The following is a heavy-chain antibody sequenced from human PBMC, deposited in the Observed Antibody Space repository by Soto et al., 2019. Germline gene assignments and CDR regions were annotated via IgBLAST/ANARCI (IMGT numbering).Heavy chain of an antibody. CDR3: AKDGIQLWPRYYFDF. Sequence: HVQLVQSEAEVKKPGASVQVSCKASGYSFTNYSMHWVRQVPGQGPEWMGKINPTSGSTSYAQKFKDKVTMTRDMSSSTLYIQLSSLTSEDTAVYYCAKDGIQLWPRYYFDFWGQGTLVIVSS. CDR1: GYSFTNYS. CDR2: INPTSGST. D-gene: IGHD5-18*01. V-gene: IGHV1-46*01. J-gene: IGHJ4*02.